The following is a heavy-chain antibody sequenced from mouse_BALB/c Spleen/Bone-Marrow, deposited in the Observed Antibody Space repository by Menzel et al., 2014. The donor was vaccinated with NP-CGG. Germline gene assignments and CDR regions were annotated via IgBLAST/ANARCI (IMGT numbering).Heavy chain of an antibody. J-gene: IGHJ4*01. D-gene: IGHD1-2*01. V-gene: IGHV14-3*02. CDR1: GFNIEDTY. CDR2: IDPANGNT. Sequence: EVQLQQSGAELVKPGASVKLSCTASGFNIEDTYMHWVKQRPEQGLEWIGRIDPANGNTKYDPKFQGKATITADTSSNTAYLQLSSLTSEDTAVYYCAEITTAAYYVMDYWGQATSVTVST. CDR3: AEITTAAYYVMDY.